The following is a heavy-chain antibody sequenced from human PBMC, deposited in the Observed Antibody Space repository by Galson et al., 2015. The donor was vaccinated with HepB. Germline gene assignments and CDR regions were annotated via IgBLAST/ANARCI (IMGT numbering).Heavy chain of an antibody. CDR3: ARDLKAGGYNHGTNWFDP. Sequence: SLRLSCAASGFTFNHYGMNWVRQAPGKGLEWVSSITGSSSFLQYADSVKGRFTISRDNANNSLFLQMNSLSAEDSAVYYCARDLKAGGYNHGTNWFDPWGQGTLVTVSS. CDR2: ITGSSSFL. J-gene: IGHJ5*02. D-gene: IGHD5-18*01. V-gene: IGHV3-21*01. CDR1: GFTFNHYG.